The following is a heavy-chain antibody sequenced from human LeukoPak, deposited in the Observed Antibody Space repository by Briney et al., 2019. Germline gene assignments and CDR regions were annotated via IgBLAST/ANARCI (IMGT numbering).Heavy chain of an antibody. D-gene: IGHD3-10*01. J-gene: IGHJ4*02. CDR3: ARELLWFGEPTGNFDY. CDR2: ISAYNGNT. V-gene: IGHV1-18*01. CDR1: GYTFTSYG. Sequence: ASVKVSCKASGYTFTSYGISWVRQGPGQGLEWMGWISAYNGNTNYAQKLQGRVTKTTDTSTSTAYMELRSLRSDDTAVYYCARELLWFGEPTGNFDYWGQGTLVTVSS.